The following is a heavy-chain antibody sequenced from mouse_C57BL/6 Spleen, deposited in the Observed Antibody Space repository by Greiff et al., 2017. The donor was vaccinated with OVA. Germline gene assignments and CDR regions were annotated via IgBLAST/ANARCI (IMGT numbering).Heavy chain of an antibody. CDR1: GYSFTGYY. CDR3: ARGETTVVDY. J-gene: IGHJ2*01. CDR2: INPSTGGT. Sequence: EVQLQQSGPELVKPGASVKISCKASGYSFTGYYMNWVKQSPEKSLEWIGEINPSTGGTTYNQKFKAKATLTVDKSSSTDYMQLKSLTSEDSAVYYCARGETTVVDYWGQGTTLTVSS. D-gene: IGHD1-1*01. V-gene: IGHV1-42*01.